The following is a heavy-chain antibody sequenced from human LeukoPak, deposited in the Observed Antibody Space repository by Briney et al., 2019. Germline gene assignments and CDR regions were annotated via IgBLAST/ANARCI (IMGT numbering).Heavy chain of an antibody. V-gene: IGHV3-21*01. Sequence: GGSLRLSCAASGFTFSSYSMNWVRQAPGKGLEWVSSISSSSSYIYYADSAKGRFTISRDNAKNSLYLQMNSLRAEDTAVYYCARMGAGDNSDYWGQGTLVTVSS. J-gene: IGHJ4*02. CDR1: GFTFSSYS. CDR3: ARMGAGDNSDY. D-gene: IGHD1-26*01. CDR2: ISSSSSYI.